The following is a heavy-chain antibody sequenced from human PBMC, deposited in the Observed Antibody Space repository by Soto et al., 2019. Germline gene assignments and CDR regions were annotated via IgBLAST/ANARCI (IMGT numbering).Heavy chain of an antibody. J-gene: IGHJ4*02. CDR3: AKAPLKQNYCSGGSCYNLFDY. V-gene: IGHV3-23*01. Sequence: GGSLRLSCAASGFTFSSYAMSWVRQAPGKGLEWVSAISGSGGSTYYADSVKGRFTISRDNSKNTLYLQMNSLRAEDTAVYYCAKAPLKQNYCSGGSCYNLFDYWGQGTLVTV. CDR2: ISGSGGST. CDR1: GFTFSSYA. D-gene: IGHD2-15*01.